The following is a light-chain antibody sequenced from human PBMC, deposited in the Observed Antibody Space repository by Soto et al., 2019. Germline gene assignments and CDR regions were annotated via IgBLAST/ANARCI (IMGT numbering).Light chain of an antibody. CDR1: SGSIASNY. CDR2: EDN. J-gene: IGLJ1*01. Sequence: NFMLTQPHSVSESPGKTVTISCTRSSGSIASNYVQWYQQRPGSAPNTVIYEDNQRPSGVPDRFSASIDSSSNSASLTISGLKTEDEADYYCQSYDSSNYVFGTGTKLTVL. CDR3: QSYDSSNYV. V-gene: IGLV6-57*03.